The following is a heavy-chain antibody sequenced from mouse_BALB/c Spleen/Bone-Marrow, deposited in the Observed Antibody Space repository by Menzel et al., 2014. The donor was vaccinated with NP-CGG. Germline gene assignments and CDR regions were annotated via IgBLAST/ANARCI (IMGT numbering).Heavy chain of an antibody. J-gene: IGHJ2*01. D-gene: IGHD2-10*02. Sequence: VHLVESGAELVKPGASVELSCKTSGYTFTSYWIQWVKQRPGQGLGWIGEIFPGTVTPYYNEKFKGKATLTIDTSSSTASMQLSSLTSEDSAVYFCARRGYGYLDYWGQGTTLTVSS. CDR1: GYTFTSYW. CDR3: ARRGYGYLDY. CDR2: IFPGTVTP. V-gene: IGHV1S132*01.